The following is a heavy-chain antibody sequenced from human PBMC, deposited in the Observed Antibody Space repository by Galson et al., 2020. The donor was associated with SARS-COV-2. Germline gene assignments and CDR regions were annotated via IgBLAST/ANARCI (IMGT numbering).Heavy chain of an antibody. V-gene: IGHV4-34*01. J-gene: IGHJ4*02. D-gene: IGHD1-20*01. Sequence: SQASETLSLTCAVSGGSFSGYFWHWIRQPPGKGLEWIGELNHSGGTRYNPSLKSRVAVSVDTSNNQFSLRLSSVTAADTAVYYCARGDPSGVWSFNWNNKEKKTFDQWGQGILVSVSS. CDR1: GGSFSGYF. CDR2: LNHSGGT. CDR3: ARGDPSGVWSFNWNNKEKKTFDQ.